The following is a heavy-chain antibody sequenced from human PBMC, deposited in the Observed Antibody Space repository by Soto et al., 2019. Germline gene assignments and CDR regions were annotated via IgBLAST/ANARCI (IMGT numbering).Heavy chain of an antibody. CDR3: AHRRITIFGDPGFDP. V-gene: IGHV2-5*02. D-gene: IGHD3-3*01. Sequence: QITLKESGPPLVKPTQTLTLTCTFSGFSLSTSGVGVGWIRQPPGKALEWLALIYWDDDKRYSPSLKSRLTITKDTSKNQVVLTMTNMDPVDTATYYCAHRRITIFGDPGFDPWGQGTLVTVSS. J-gene: IGHJ5*02. CDR2: IYWDDDK. CDR1: GFSLSTSGVG.